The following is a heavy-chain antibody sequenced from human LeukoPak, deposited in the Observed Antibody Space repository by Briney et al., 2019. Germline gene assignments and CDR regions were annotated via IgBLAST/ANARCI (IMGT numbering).Heavy chain of an antibody. D-gene: IGHD3-22*01. V-gene: IGHV1-18*01. Sequence: ASVKVSCKASGYTFTSYGISWVRQAPGQGLEWMGWISAYNGNTNYAQNLQGRVTMTTDTSTSTAYMEVRSLRSDDTAMYYCARDRDSSGYYYQAVYYWGQGTLVTVSS. CDR3: ARDRDSSGYYYQAVYY. CDR2: ISAYNGNT. J-gene: IGHJ4*02. CDR1: GYTFTSYG.